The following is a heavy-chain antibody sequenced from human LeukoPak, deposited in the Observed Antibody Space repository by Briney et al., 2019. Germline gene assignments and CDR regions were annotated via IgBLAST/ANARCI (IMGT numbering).Heavy chain of an antibody. V-gene: IGHV4-59*08. CDR1: GGSISSYY. CDR3: ARRNYYDSSGYVSVE. J-gene: IGHJ4*02. Sequence: SETLSLTCTVSGGSISSYYWSWIRQPPGKGLEWIGYIYYSGSTYYNSSLKSRVTISVDTSRNQFSLKLSSVTAADTAVYYCARRNYYDSSGYVSVEWSQGTLVTVSS. D-gene: IGHD3-22*01. CDR2: IYYSGST.